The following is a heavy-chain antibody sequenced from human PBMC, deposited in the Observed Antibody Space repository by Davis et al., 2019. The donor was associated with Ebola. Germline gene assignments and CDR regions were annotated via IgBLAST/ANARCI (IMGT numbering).Heavy chain of an antibody. V-gene: IGHV4-34*01. D-gene: IGHD3-10*01. Sequence: SETLSLTCTVSGGSISSYYWSWIRQPPGKGLEWIGEINHSGSTNSNPSLKSRVPISVDTSKNQFSLKLSSVTAAETAVYYCARGPISFSVYYYYGMDVWGQGTTVTVSS. J-gene: IGHJ6*02. CDR2: INHSGST. CDR3: ARGPISFSVYYYYGMDV. CDR1: GGSISSYY.